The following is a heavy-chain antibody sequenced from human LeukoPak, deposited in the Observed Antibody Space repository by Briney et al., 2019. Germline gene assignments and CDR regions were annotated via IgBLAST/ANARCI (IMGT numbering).Heavy chain of an antibody. CDR1: EFIFSNYW. V-gene: IGHV3-7*01. D-gene: IGHD1-1*01. J-gene: IGHJ4*02. Sequence: GGSLRLSCAASEFIFSNYWMTWVRQAPGKGLEWVANIKKDGSETYYVDSVRGRFAISRDNAKNSLYLQMNSLRAEDTAVYYCVRLRGHGTSLDYWGQGTLVTVSS. CDR3: VRLRGHGTSLDY. CDR2: IKKDGSET.